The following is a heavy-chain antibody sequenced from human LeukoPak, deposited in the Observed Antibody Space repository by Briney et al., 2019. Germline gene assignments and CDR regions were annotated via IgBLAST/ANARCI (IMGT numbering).Heavy chain of an antibody. J-gene: IGHJ6*02. CDR1: GGSISSGGYY. CDR3: AREEPRIYGMDV. V-gene: IGHV4-31*03. CDR2: IYYSGST. Sequence: SQTLSLTCTVSGGSISSGGYYWSWIRQHPGKGLEWIGYIYYSGSTYYNPSLKSRVTISVDTSKNQFSLKLSSVTAADTAVYYSAREEPRIYGMDVWGQGTTVTVSS. D-gene: IGHD1-14*01.